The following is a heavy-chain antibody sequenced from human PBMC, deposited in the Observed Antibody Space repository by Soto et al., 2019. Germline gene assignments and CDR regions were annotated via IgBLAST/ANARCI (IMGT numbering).Heavy chain of an antibody. D-gene: IGHD6-19*01. V-gene: IGHV3-30*18. CDR1: GFTFSSYG. CDR3: AKRGSSGWERDYYYGMDG. CDR2: ISYDGSNK. J-gene: IGHJ6*02. Sequence: PVGSLRLSCAASGFTFSSYGMHWVRQAPGKGLEWVAVISYDGSNKYYADSVKCLFTISRDNSNNTLYLQMNSLRAEDTAVYYCAKRGSSGWERDYYYGMDGWGQGTTVNVSS.